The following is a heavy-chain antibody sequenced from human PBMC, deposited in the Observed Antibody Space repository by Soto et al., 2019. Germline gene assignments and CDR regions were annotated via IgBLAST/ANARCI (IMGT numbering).Heavy chain of an antibody. CDR1: GFTFSSYA. CDR2: ISYDGSNK. J-gene: IGHJ6*02. CDR3: AREPFSTGSGSYLSHYYGMDV. Sequence: QVQLVESGGGVVQPGRSLRLSCAASGFTFSSYAMHWVRQAPGKGLEWVAVISYDGSNKYYADSVKGRFTISRDNSKTTLYLQMNSLRGEDTAVYYCAREPFSTGSGSYLSHYYGMDVWGQGTTVTVSS. V-gene: IGHV3-30-3*01. D-gene: IGHD3-10*01.